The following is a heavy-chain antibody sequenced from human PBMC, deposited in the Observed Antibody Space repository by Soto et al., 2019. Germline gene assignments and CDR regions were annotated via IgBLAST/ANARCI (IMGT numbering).Heavy chain of an antibody. CDR3: AKGWSSSWYYFDY. J-gene: IGHJ4*02. Sequence: EVQLLESGGGLVQPGGSLRLSCAASGFTFRNYAMTWVRQAPGKGLEWVSAISDSGGSTYYADSVTGRFTISRDNXKDTLYLQMNSLRAEDTAVYYCAKGWSSSWYYFDYWGQGILVTVSS. V-gene: IGHV3-23*01. CDR2: ISDSGGST. CDR1: GFTFRNYA. D-gene: IGHD6-13*01.